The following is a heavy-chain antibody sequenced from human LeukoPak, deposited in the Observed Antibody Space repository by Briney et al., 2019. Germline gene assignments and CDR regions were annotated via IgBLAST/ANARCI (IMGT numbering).Heavy chain of an antibody. CDR2: ISSSGSSI. CDR1: GFTFIIYE. D-gene: IGHD2-21*02. Sequence: GGCLRLSCAASGFTFIIYEMNWVRQAPEKELECVSYISSSGSSIYYADSVKGRFTISRDNAKNSLYLQMNSLRAEDTAVYYCAREVAYCGGDCPYLDYWGQGTLVTVSS. J-gene: IGHJ4*02. CDR3: AREVAYCGGDCPYLDY. V-gene: IGHV3-48*03.